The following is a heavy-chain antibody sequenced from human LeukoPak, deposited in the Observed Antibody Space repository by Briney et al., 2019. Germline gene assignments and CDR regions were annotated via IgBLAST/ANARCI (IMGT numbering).Heavy chain of an antibody. CDR1: GGSISSYY. D-gene: IGHD3-3*01. CDR3: ARAFGGITIFGVVTLNWFDP. V-gene: IGHV4-59*01. CDR2: IYYSGST. Sequence: SSETLSLTCTVSGGSISSYYWSWIRQPPGKGVEWIGYIYYSGSTNYNPSLKSRVTTSVDTSKNQFSLKLSSVTAADTAVYYCARAFGGITIFGVVTLNWFDPWGQGTLVTVSS. J-gene: IGHJ5*02.